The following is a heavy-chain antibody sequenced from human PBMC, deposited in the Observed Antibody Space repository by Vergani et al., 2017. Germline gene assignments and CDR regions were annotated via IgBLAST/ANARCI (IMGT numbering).Heavy chain of an antibody. Sequence: QVQLVQSGAEVKKPGSSVKVSCKASGGTFTGYYMHWVRQAPGQGLEWMGWINPNSGGTNYAQKFQGRVTMTRDTSISTAYMELSRLRSDDTAVYYCARDRVWDYYYYGMDVWGQGTTVTVSS. CDR1: GGTFTGYY. CDR2: INPNSGGT. V-gene: IGHV1-2*02. J-gene: IGHJ6*02. D-gene: IGHD6-13*01. CDR3: ARDRVWDYYYYGMDV.